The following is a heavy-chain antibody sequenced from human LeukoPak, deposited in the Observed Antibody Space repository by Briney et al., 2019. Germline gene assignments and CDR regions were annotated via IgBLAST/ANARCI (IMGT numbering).Heavy chain of an antibody. CDR1: GYSFTSYW. V-gene: IGHV5-51*01. CDR2: IYPGDSDT. CDR3: ARRPYDSSGYYRDDAFDI. Sequence: TGESLKISCKGSGYSFTSYWIVWVRQMPGKGLEWMGIIYPGDSDTRYSPSFQGQVTISADKSISTAYLQWSSLKASDTAMYYCARRPYDSSGYYRDDAFDIWGQGTMVTVSS. J-gene: IGHJ3*02. D-gene: IGHD3-22*01.